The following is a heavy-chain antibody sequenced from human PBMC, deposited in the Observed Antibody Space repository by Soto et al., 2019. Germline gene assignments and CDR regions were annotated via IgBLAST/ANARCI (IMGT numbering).Heavy chain of an antibody. CDR1: GFTFSSYS. CDR3: ARGAVPIPYSSGWDDY. Sequence: EVQLVESGGGLVQPGGSLRLSCAASGFTFSSYSMKWVRQAPGKGLEWVSYISSSSSTIYYADSVKGRFTISRDNAKNSLYLQMNSLRDEDTAVYYCARGAVPIPYSSGWDDYWGQGTLVTVSS. CDR2: ISSSSSTI. D-gene: IGHD6-19*01. V-gene: IGHV3-48*02. J-gene: IGHJ4*02.